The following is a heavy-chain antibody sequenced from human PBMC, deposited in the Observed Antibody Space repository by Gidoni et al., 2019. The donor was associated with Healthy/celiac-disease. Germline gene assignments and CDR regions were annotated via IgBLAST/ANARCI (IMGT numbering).Heavy chain of an antibody. CDR3: ARQAMVRGVGGPYYFDY. CDR2: IYYSGST. CDR1: GGSISSSSYY. J-gene: IGHJ4*02. Sequence: QLQLQESGPGLVKPSETLSLTCTVPGGSISSSSYYWGWIRQPPGKGLEWIGSIYYSGSTYYNPSLKRRVTISVDTSKNQFSLKLSSVTAADTAVYYCARQAMVRGVGGPYYFDYWGQGTLVTVSS. D-gene: IGHD3-10*01. V-gene: IGHV4-39*01.